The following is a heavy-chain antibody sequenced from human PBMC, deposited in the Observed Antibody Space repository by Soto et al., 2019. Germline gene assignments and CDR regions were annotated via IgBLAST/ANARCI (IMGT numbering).Heavy chain of an antibody. V-gene: IGHV1-46*01. Sequence: QVQLVQSGAEVKKPGASVRLSCKTSGYSFTTHYLHWVRQAPGQGLELLGIIIPSWDATSYAQNIQDRVDMTSYTSTSPVYMELSSLRFEDTAVYYCARKAGYSTGWYEDAFDIWGQGTMVTVSS. D-gene: IGHD6-19*01. J-gene: IGHJ3*02. CDR1: GYSFTTHY. CDR2: IIPSWDAT. CDR3: ARKAGYSTGWYEDAFDI.